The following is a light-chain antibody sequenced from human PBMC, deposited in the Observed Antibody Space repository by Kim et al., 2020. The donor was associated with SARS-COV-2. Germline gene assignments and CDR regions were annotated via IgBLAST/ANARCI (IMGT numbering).Light chain of an antibody. CDR3: QKYNTAPWT. V-gene: IGKV1-27*01. J-gene: IGKJ1*01. CDR2: AAS. Sequence: ASIGDRVTITCRASQDITNSLAWYQQKPGKVPKLLIYAASTLQSGGPSRFSGSGSGTDFTLTVSGLQPEDVATYFCQKYNTAPWTFGQGTKVDIK. CDR1: QDITNS.